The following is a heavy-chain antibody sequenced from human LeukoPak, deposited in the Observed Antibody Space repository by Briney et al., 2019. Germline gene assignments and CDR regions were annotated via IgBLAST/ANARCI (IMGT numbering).Heavy chain of an antibody. CDR2: IKQDGSEK. CDR3: ARPLLYYYGSETYFWFDL. V-gene: IGHV3-7*01. J-gene: IGHJ5*02. Sequence: PGGSLRLSCAASGFTFTTYWMGWVRQAPGKGLEWVASIKQDGSEKYYVDSVRGRFTISRDSAENTVYPQMKSLKGEDTAFYYCARPLLYYYGSETYFWFDLWGQGTLVTVSS. CDR1: GFTFTTYW. D-gene: IGHD3-10*01.